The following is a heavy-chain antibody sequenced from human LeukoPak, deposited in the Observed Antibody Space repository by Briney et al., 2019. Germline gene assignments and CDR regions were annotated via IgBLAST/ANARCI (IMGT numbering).Heavy chain of an antibody. J-gene: IGHJ5*02. D-gene: IGHD2-2*01. Sequence: PGRSLRFSCAASGFTFDDYAMHWVRQAPGKGLEWVSGISWNSGSIGYADSVKGRFTISRDNSKNTLYLQMNSLRAEDTAVYYCARPVVPAANWFDPWGQGTLVTVSS. V-gene: IGHV3-9*01. CDR3: ARPVVPAANWFDP. CDR2: ISWNSGSI. CDR1: GFTFDDYA.